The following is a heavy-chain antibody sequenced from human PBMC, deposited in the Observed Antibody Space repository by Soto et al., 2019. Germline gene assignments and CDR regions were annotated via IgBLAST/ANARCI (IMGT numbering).Heavy chain of an antibody. J-gene: IGHJ6*02. CDR2: VYDTGDT. CDR1: SGPXSSXX. D-gene: IGHD1-1*01. Sequence: QVQLQQSGPGLVKPSETLSLTCTVSSGPXSSXXXXXXXQPPGXXXEWIGYVYDTGDTSYNPSLRSRVTXSADTTXXXISLTLTXXXXXXXXXXYCVRQGIGYLHGLVDVWGQGTTVSVSS. V-gene: IGHV4-59*01. CDR3: VRQGIGYLHGLVDV.